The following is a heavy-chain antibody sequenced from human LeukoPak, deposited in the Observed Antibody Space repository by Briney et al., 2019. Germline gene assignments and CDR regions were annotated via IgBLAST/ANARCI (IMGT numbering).Heavy chain of an antibody. CDR3: ARSSTYCSSTSCYGGSWDY. CDR2: IYTSGST. Sequence: SETLSLTCTVSGGSISSDYWSWIRQPAGKGLEWIGRIYTSGSTNYNPSLKSRVTMSVDTSKNQFSLKLSSVTAADTAVYYCARSSTYCSSTSCYGGSWDYWGQGTLVTVSS. J-gene: IGHJ4*02. V-gene: IGHV4-4*07. CDR1: GGSISSDY. D-gene: IGHD2-2*01.